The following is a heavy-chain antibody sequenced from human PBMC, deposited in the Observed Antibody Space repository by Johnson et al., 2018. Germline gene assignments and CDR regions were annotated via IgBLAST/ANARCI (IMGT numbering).Heavy chain of an antibody. CDR1: GFTFSSYG. CDR2: ISYYGSNK. V-gene: IGHV3-30*03. CDR3: AREESGSSSWKEAVDI. Sequence: QVQLVESGGGVVQPGRSLRLSCAASGFTFSSYGMHWVRQDSGKGLEWVAVISYYGSNKYYADPGKGPFPISRNISKHTLYLQMNSLRAEDTAVYFCAREESGSSSWKEAVDIWGQGTMVTVSS. J-gene: IGHJ3*02. D-gene: IGHD6-13*01.